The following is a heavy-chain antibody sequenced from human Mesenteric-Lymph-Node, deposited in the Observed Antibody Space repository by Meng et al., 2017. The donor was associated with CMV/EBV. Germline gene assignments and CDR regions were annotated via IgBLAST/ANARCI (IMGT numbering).Heavy chain of an antibody. D-gene: IGHD3-10*01. CDR3: ARSQLLWFGELLRPDNWFDP. CDR2: IYPGDSDT. Sequence: KVSCKGSGYSFTSYWIGWVRQMPGKGLEWMGIIYPGDSDTRYSPSFQGQVTISDDKSISTAYLQWSSLKASDTAMYYCARSQLLWFGELLRPDNWFDPWGQGTLVTVSS. CDR1: GYSFTSYW. J-gene: IGHJ5*02. V-gene: IGHV5-51*01.